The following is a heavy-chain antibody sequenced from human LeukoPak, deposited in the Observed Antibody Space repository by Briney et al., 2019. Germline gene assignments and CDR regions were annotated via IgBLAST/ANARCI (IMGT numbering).Heavy chain of an antibody. J-gene: IGHJ4*02. CDR3: ARLVVVAATPYFDY. V-gene: IGHV4-30-2*02. D-gene: IGHD2-15*01. CDR2: IYHSGST. CDR1: GGSISSGGYS. Sequence: PSETLSLTCAVSGGSISSGGYSWSWIRQPPGKGLEWIGYIYHSGSTYYNPSLKSRVTISVDRSKNQFSLKLSSVTAADTAVYYCARLVVVAATPYFDYWGQGTLVTVSS.